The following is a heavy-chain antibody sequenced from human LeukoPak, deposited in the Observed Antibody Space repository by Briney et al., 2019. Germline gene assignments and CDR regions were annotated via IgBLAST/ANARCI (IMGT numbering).Heavy chain of an antibody. Sequence: GGSLRLSCAASGFTFSSYGMSWVRQAPGKGLEWVSAISGSGGSTYYADSVKGRFAISRDNSKNTLYLQMNSLRAEDTAVYYCATLPPPYSSGWYVDDYWGQGTLVTVSS. J-gene: IGHJ4*02. CDR3: ATLPPPYSSGWYVDDY. V-gene: IGHV3-23*01. CDR2: ISGSGGST. D-gene: IGHD6-19*01. CDR1: GFTFSSYG.